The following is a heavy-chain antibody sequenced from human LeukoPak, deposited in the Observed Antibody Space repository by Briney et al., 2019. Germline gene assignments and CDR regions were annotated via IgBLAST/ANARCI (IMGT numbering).Heavy chain of an antibody. D-gene: IGHD3-10*01. CDR3: ANGGPIAAAGGFDY. CDR2: ISSSSSYI. V-gene: IGHV3-21*01. J-gene: IGHJ4*02. Sequence: GGSLRLSCAASGFTFSSYSMNWVRQAPGKGLEWVSSISSSSSYIYYADSVKGRFTISRDNSKNTLYLQMNSLRAEDTAVYYCANGGPIAAAGGFDYWGQGTLVTVSS. CDR1: GFTFSSYS.